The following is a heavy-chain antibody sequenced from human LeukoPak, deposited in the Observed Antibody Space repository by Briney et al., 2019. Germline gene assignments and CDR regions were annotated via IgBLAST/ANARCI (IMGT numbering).Heavy chain of an antibody. CDR2: ISSSGNTI. Sequence: GGSLRLSCAASGFTFSSYEMNWVRQVPGKGLEWVSYISSSGNTIYYADSVRGRFTISRDNAKKSLYLQLSSLRAEDTAVYYCAKDFRGYSGSFYDYWGQGTLVTVSS. CDR1: GFTFSSYE. D-gene: IGHD5-12*01. V-gene: IGHV3-48*03. J-gene: IGHJ4*02. CDR3: AKDFRGYSGSFYDY.